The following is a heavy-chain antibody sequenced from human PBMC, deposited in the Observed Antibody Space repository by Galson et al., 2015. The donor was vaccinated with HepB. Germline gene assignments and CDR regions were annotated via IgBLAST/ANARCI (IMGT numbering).Heavy chain of an antibody. CDR2: ISSGSSTI. V-gene: IGHV3-48*01. CDR3: ARAKRWAGPYCSGGSCYSVDTAMDFDY. D-gene: IGHD2-15*01. CDR1: GFTFSSYS. J-gene: IGHJ4*02. Sequence: SLRLSCAASGFTFSSYSMNWVRQAPGKGLEWVSYISSGSSTIYYADSVKGRFTISRDNAKNSLYLQMNSLRAEDTAVYYCARAKRWAGPYCSGGSCYSVDTAMDFDYWGQGTLVTVSS.